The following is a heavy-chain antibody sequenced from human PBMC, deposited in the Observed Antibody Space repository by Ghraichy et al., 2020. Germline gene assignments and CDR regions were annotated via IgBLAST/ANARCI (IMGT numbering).Heavy chain of an antibody. Sequence: GGSLRLSCAASGFTFSSYAMSWVRQAPGKGLEWVSAISGSGGSTYYADSVKGRFTISRDNSKNTLYLQMNSLRAEDTAVYYCAKDRLMYSSSHVFDYWGQGTLVTVSS. D-gene: IGHD6-6*01. CDR3: AKDRLMYSSSHVFDY. V-gene: IGHV3-23*01. CDR1: GFTFSSYA. J-gene: IGHJ4*02. CDR2: ISGSGGST.